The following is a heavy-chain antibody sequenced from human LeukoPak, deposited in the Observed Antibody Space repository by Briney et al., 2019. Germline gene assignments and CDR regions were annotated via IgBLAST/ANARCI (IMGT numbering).Heavy chain of an antibody. CDR3: AKDREYSGDAFDI. D-gene: IGHD2-15*01. J-gene: IGHJ3*02. Sequence: PGGSLRLSCAASGFTFSSYGMHWVRQAPGKGLEWVAFIRYDGSNKYYADSVKGRFTIPRDNSKNTLYLQMNSLRAEDTAVYYCAKDREYSGDAFDIWGQGTMVTVSS. CDR1: GFTFSSYG. CDR2: IRYDGSNK. V-gene: IGHV3-30*02.